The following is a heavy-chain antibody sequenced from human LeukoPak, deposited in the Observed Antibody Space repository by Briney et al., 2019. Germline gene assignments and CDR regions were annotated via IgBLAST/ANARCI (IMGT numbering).Heavy chain of an antibody. J-gene: IGHJ1*01. D-gene: IGHD2-15*01. V-gene: IGHV3-23*01. Sequence: GGSLRLSCVASGFTFSSYAMSWVRQAPGKGLEWVSGISDSAGSTYYADSVKGRFTISRDNSKNTLYLQMNSLRAEDTAVYYCAKWGYCSGGSCQLTQYLQHWGQGTLVTVFS. CDR1: GFTFSSYA. CDR3: AKWGYCSGGSCQLTQYLQH. CDR2: ISDSAGST.